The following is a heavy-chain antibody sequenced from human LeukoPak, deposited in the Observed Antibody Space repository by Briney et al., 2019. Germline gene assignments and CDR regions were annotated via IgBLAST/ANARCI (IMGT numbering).Heavy chain of an antibody. Sequence: ASVKVSCKAFGYTFTSYGISWVRQAPGQGLEWMGGIIPIFGTANYAQKFQGRVTITADESTSTAYMELSSLRSEDTAVYYCARARRDGYKGDYYYYMDVWGKGTTVTISS. J-gene: IGHJ6*03. CDR2: IIPIFGTA. D-gene: IGHD5-24*01. V-gene: IGHV1-69*13. CDR1: GYTFTSYG. CDR3: ARARRDGYKGDYYYYMDV.